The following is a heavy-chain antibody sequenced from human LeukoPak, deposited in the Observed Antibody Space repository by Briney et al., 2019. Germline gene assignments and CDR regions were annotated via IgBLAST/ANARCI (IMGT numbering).Heavy chain of an antibody. CDR2: IYSGGST. V-gene: IGHV3-66*02. J-gene: IGHJ4*02. D-gene: IGHD3-22*01. CDR3: AGYYDSSGYYYFDY. Sequence: GGSLRLSCAASGFTFSSYAMSWVRQAPGKGLEWVSVIYSGGSTYYADSVKGRFTISRDNSKNTLYLQMNSLRAEDTAVYYCAGYYDSSGYYYFDYWGQGTLVTVSS. CDR1: GFTFSSYA.